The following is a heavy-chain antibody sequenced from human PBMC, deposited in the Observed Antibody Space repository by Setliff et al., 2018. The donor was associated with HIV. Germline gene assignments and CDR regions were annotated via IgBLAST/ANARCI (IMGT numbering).Heavy chain of an antibody. J-gene: IGHJ4*02. CDR3: AGTFQLVQNY. D-gene: IGHD6-13*01. CDR2: IYHSENT. Sequence: KPSETLSLTCGVSGYSISSGYYWGWIRQPPGKGLEWIGSIYHSENTYYNPSLKSRVIISVDTSKNQLSLNLTSVTAADTAVYYCAGTFQLVQNYWGQGTLVTVSS. V-gene: IGHV4-38-2*01. CDR1: GYSISSGYY.